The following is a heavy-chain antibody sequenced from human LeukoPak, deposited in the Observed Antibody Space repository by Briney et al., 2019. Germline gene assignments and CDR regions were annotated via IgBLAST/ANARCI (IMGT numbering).Heavy chain of an antibody. CDR1: GYTFTGYY. D-gene: IGHD6-19*01. CDR2: INPNSGGT. CDR3: ARGKQWLVPFDY. V-gene: IGHV1-2*02. J-gene: IGHJ4*02. Sequence: ASVKLSCKASGYTFTGYYMHWVRQAPGQGLEWMGWINPNSGGTNYAHKFQGRVTMTRDTSISTAYMELSRLRSDDTAVYYCARGKQWLVPFDYWGQGTGLPVSS.